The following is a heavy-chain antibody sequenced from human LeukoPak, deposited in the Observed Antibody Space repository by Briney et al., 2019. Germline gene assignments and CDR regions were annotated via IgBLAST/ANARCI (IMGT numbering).Heavy chain of an antibody. J-gene: IGHJ5*02. Sequence: PSQTLSLTCTVSGGSISSGSYYWSWIRQPAGKGLEWIGRIYTSGSTNYNPSLKSRVTISVGTSKNQFPLKLSSVTAADTAVYYCARGGGYCSSTSCYTRGSDNWFDPWGQGTLVTVSS. D-gene: IGHD2-2*02. CDR1: GGSISSGSYY. CDR3: ARGGGYCSSTSCYTRGSDNWFDP. CDR2: IYTSGST. V-gene: IGHV4-61*02.